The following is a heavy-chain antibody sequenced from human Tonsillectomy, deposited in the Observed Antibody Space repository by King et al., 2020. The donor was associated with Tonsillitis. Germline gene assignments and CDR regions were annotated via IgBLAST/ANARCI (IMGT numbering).Heavy chain of an antibody. V-gene: IGHV3-48*01. Sequence: EVQLVESGGGLGQPGGSLRLSCAASGVTSSSYSMNWVRQAPGKGLEWVSYISSSSTTIYYADSVKDRFTISRDTAKNSLFLQMNSLRAGDTAVYYCARDGTTPDYYYYYGMDVWGQGTTVTVSS. J-gene: IGHJ6*02. D-gene: IGHD1-1*01. CDR1: GVTSSSYS. CDR2: ISSSSTTI. CDR3: ARDGTTPDYYYYYGMDV.